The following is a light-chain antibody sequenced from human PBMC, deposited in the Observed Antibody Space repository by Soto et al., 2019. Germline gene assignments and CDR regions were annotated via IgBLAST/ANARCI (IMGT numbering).Light chain of an antibody. Sequence: EIVLTQSPGTLSLSPGERATLSCRASQSVSSSYLAWYQQKPGQAPRLLIYGASSRATGIPDRFSGSGSGTDFTLTISRLEPEDFAVYYWQQYGSSLGTFGGGTKVEIK. CDR3: QQYGSSLGT. J-gene: IGKJ4*01. CDR1: QSVSSSY. CDR2: GAS. V-gene: IGKV3-20*01.